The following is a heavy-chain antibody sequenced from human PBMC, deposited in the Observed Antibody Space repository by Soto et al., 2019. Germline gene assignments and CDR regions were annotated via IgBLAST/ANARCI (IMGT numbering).Heavy chain of an antibody. CDR1: GGSISSSSYY. Sequence: QLQLQESGPGLVKPSETLSLTCTVSGGSISSSSYYWGWIRQPPGKGLEWIGSIYYSGSTYYNPSLTSRVTISVDTSKNQFSLKLSSVTAADTAVYYCARLLLGGIALTRYFDLWGRGTLVTVSS. V-gene: IGHV4-39*01. CDR3: ARLLLGGIALTRYFDL. CDR2: IYYSGST. D-gene: IGHD3-16*01. J-gene: IGHJ2*01.